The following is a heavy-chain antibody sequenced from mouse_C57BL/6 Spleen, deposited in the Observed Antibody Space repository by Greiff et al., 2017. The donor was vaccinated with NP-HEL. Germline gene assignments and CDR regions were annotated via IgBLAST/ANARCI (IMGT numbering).Heavy chain of an antibody. Sequence: EVQLQQSGPELVKPGASVKISCKASGYSFTGYYMNWVKQSPEKSLEWIGEINPSTGGTTYNQKFKAKATLTVDKSSSTAYMQLKSLTSEDSAVYYCARSPDYYGSSDYAMDYWGQGTSVTVSS. V-gene: IGHV1-42*01. J-gene: IGHJ4*01. CDR3: ARSPDYYGSSDYAMDY. CDR1: GYSFTGYY. D-gene: IGHD1-1*01. CDR2: INPSTGGT.